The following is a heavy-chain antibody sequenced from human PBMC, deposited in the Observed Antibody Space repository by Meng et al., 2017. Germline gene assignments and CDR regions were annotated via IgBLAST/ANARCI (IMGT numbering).Heavy chain of an antibody. CDR1: GFTFSSYG. Sequence: QGQWVEFGGGVVQPGRSLGLSCAASGFTFSSYGMHWVRQAPGKGLEWVAVIWYDGSNKYYADSVKGRFTISRDNSKNTLYLQMNSLRAEDTAVYYCAREGQLWARNFDYWGQGTLVTV. D-gene: IGHD5-18*01. V-gene: IGHV3-33*01. CDR2: IWYDGSNK. CDR3: AREGQLWARNFDY. J-gene: IGHJ4*02.